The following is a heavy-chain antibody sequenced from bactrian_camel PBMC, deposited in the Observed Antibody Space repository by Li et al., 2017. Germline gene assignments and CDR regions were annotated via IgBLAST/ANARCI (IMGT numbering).Heavy chain of an antibody. D-gene: IGHD3*01. CDR2: IGGDGRT. Sequence: HVQLVESGGGSVQAGGSLRLSCVASGYSIRSTCMGWFRHVPGQEREGVVFIGGDGRTEYADSVRGRFTISQDSAKNTHYLQMNNLQVEDTATYYCAAVSTGPCL. V-gene: IGHV3S53*01. CDR1: GYSIRSTC.